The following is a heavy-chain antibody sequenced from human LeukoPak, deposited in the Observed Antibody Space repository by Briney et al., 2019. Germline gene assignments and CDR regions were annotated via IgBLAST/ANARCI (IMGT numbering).Heavy chain of an antibody. V-gene: IGHV4-34*01. Sequence: SETLSLTCAVYGGSFSGYYWSWIRQPPGEGLEWIGEINHSGSTNYNPSLKSRVTISVDTSKNQFSLKLSSVTAADTAVYYCARGGSVYNWNDRPFDYWGQGTLVTVSS. J-gene: IGHJ4*02. CDR2: INHSGST. CDR3: ARGGSVYNWNDRPFDY. CDR1: GGSFSGYY. D-gene: IGHD1-20*01.